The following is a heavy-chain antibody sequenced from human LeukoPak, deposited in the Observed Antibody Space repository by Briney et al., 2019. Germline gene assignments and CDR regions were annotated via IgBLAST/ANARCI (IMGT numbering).Heavy chain of an antibody. CDR3: ASFRVAWYYDSSGYYQFDY. CDR2: IYYSGST. D-gene: IGHD3-22*01. J-gene: IGHJ4*02. CDR1: GGSISSSSYY. V-gene: IGHV4-39*01. Sequence: SETLSLTCTVSGGSISSSSYYWGWIRQPPGKGLERIGSIYYSGSTYYNPSLKSRVTISVDTSKNQFSLKLSSVTAADTAVYYCASFRVAWYYDSSGYYQFDYWGQGTLVTVSS.